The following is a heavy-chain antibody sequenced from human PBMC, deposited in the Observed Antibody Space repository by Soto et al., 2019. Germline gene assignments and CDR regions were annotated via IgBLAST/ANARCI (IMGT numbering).Heavy chain of an antibody. CDR2: ISGSGGTT. Sequence: EVQLLDSGGGLVQPGGSLRLSCAASGFTFSNYAMTWVRQAPGKGLEWVSGISGSGGTTYYADSVKGRFTISRDNSKNTLFLQMNSLRVEDTAVYYCAKVLSRSMIAVLITPFDYWGQGTLVTVSS. CDR3: AKVLSRSMIAVLITPFDY. D-gene: IGHD3-22*01. V-gene: IGHV3-23*01. CDR1: GFTFSNYA. J-gene: IGHJ4*02.